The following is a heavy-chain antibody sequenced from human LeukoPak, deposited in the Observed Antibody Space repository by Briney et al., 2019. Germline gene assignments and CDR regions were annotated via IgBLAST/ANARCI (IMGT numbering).Heavy chain of an antibody. CDR2: ISYEGSNK. CDR3: AKNIVVVPAAMLSYYYYGMDV. D-gene: IGHD2-2*01. CDR1: GFTFSSYG. J-gene: IGHJ6*02. V-gene: IGHV3-30*18. Sequence: GGSERLSCAASGFTFSSYGMHWVRQAPGKGLEGVAVISYEGSNKYYSDSVNGRFTISRDNSKNTLYLQMNSLRAEDTAVYYCAKNIVVVPAAMLSYYYYGMDVWGQGTTVTVSS.